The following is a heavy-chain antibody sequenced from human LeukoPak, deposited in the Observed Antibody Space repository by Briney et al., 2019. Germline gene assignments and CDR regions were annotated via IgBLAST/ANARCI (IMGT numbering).Heavy chain of an antibody. J-gene: IGHJ4*02. Sequence: PSETLSLTCNVSGGSISSSSYYWGWIRQPPGKGLEWIGGIYYSGSTYYNPSLKSRVTISVDTSKNQFSLNLSSVTAADTAVYYCARLGRRGYYFDYWGQGTLVTVSS. CDR2: IYYSGST. CDR3: ARLGRRGYYFDY. CDR1: GGSISSSSYY. V-gene: IGHV4-39*01. D-gene: IGHD3-10*01.